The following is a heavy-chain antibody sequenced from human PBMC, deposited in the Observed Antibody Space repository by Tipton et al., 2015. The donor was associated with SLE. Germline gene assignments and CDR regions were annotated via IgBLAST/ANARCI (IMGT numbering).Heavy chain of an antibody. Sequence: TLSLTCTVSGGSISSSSYYWSWIRQPPGKGLEWIGYIYYSGSTNYNPSLKSRVTISVDTSKNQFSLKLSSVTAADTAVYYCARGTTVILFDYWGQGTLVTVSS. D-gene: IGHD4-17*01. CDR3: ARGTTVILFDY. J-gene: IGHJ4*02. CDR2: IYYSGST. CDR1: GGSISSSSYY. V-gene: IGHV4-61*01.